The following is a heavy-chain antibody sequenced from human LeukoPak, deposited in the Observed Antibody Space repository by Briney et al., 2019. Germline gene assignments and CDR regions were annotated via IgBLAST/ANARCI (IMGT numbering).Heavy chain of an antibody. CDR1: GGSISSGGYY. D-gene: IGHD2-2*02. J-gene: IGHJ3*02. CDR3: ARGGQYQLLYPLTTIVDAFDI. Sequence: SETLSLTCTVSGGSISSGGYYWSWIRQHPGKGLEGIGYIYYSGSTHYPPSLKSRLHISVHTSKNQFSLHLSSVTAADTAVYYCARGGQYQLLYPLTTIVDAFDIWGQGTMVTVSS. V-gene: IGHV4-31*03. CDR2: IYYSGST.